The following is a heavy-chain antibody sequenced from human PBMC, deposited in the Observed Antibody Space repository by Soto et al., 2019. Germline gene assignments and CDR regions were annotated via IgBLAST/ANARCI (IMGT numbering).Heavy chain of an antibody. CDR3: ARSGGIAAFDY. V-gene: IGHV4-34*01. D-gene: IGHD6-25*01. Sequence: SETLSLTCAVYGVSFSGYYWSWIRQPPGKGLEWIGEINHSGSTNYNPSLKSRVTISVDTSKSQFSLKLSSVTAADTAVYYCARSGGIAAFDYWGQGTLVTVSS. CDR1: GVSFSGYY. CDR2: INHSGST. J-gene: IGHJ4*02.